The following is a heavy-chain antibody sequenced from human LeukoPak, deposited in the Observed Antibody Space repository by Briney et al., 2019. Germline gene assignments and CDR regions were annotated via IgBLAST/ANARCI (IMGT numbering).Heavy chain of an antibody. D-gene: IGHD4-17*01. J-gene: IGHJ6*02. CDR3: ARDIRGDYGHYCYGMDV. V-gene: IGHV1-69*04. CDR1: GGTFSIYT. Sequence: SSVTVSCKASGGTFSIYTFSWVRQAPGQGLEWMGRIIPMVGVANYAQKFQGRVTIIADKSTSAAYIELSSLRSEDTAVYYYARDIRGDYGHYCYGMDVWGQGTTVTVSS. CDR2: IIPMVGVA.